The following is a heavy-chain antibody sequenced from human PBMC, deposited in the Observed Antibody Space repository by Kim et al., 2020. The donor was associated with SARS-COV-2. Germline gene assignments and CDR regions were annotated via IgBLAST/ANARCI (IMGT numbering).Heavy chain of an antibody. V-gene: IGHV1-69*04. J-gene: IGHJ4*02. CDR1: GGTFSSYA. Sequence: SVKVSCKASGGTFSSYAISWVRQAPGQGLEWMGRIIPILGLANYAQKFQGRVTITADKSTSTVYMELGSLRSEDTAVYYCARVDEVGTHFDYGGQGTLVTVSS. CDR3: ARVDEVGTHFDY. D-gene: IGHD2-21*02. CDR2: IIPILGLA.